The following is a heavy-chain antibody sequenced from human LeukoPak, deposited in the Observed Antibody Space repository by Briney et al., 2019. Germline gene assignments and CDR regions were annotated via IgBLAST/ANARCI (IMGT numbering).Heavy chain of an antibody. D-gene: IGHD3-22*01. CDR1: GYTFTSCG. V-gene: IGHV1-8*01. CDR2: MNTNSGNT. CDR3: CRRQNYYDSSGYYDY. Sequence: ASLKVSCKASGYTFTSCGINWVRQATRQGLEWMGWMNTNSGNTGYDQKFQGRVTIIWIACISTAYMELISLISDDTAVEYCCRRQNYYDSSGYYDYWGQGTLVTVSS. J-gene: IGHJ4*02.